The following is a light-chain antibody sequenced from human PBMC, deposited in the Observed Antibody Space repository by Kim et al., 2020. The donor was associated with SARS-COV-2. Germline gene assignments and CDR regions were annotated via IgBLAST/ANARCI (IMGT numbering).Light chain of an antibody. CDR3: QQYGSSPPMYS. V-gene: IGKV3-20*01. CDR1: PSVSSST. Sequence: PGERATLSCRASPSVSSSTLAWYQQKPGQAPRHLIYGASSRATGIPDRFSGSGYGTDFTLTISRLKPEEFPVSYCQQYGSSPPMYSFGQGTKLE. CDR2: GAS. J-gene: IGKJ2*01.